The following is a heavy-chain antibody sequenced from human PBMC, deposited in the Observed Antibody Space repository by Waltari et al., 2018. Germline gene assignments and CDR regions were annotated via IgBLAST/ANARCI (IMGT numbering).Heavy chain of an antibody. CDR2: IYTSGST. CDR3: AKGRSGFDY. V-gene: IGHV4-4*09. CDR1: GGSISSYY. D-gene: IGHD2-15*01. Sequence: QVQLQESGPGLVKPSETLSLTCTVSGGSISSYYWSWIRQPPGKGLEWIGYIYTSGSTNYNPPLKSRVTISVDTSKNQFSLKLSSVTAADTAVYYCAKGRSGFDYWGQGTLVTVSS. J-gene: IGHJ4*02.